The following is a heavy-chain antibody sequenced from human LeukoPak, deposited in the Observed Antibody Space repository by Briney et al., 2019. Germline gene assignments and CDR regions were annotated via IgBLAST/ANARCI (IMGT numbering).Heavy chain of an antibody. D-gene: IGHD2-21*02. CDR1: GFTVSSNY. Sequence: PGGSLRLSCAASGFTVSSNYMTWVRQAPGKGLEWVANIKYDGSEKYYVDSVKGRFTISRDNGKNSLYLQMNSLRAEDTAVFYCARGGVTPDQWGQGTLVSVSS. CDR3: ARGGVTPDQ. V-gene: IGHV3-7*01. CDR2: IKYDGSEK. J-gene: IGHJ5*02.